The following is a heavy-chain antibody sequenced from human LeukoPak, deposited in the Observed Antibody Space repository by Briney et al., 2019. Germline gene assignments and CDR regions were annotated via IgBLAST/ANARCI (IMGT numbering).Heavy chain of an antibody. Sequence: GGSLRLSCAASGFTFSSYWMSWVRQAPGKGLEWVANIKQDGSEKYYVGSVKGRFTISRDNAKNSLYLQMNSLRAEDTAVYYCARDPVVTAIDDAFDIWGQGTMVTVSS. CDR1: GFTFSSYW. J-gene: IGHJ3*02. V-gene: IGHV3-7*01. CDR2: IKQDGSEK. CDR3: ARDPVVTAIDDAFDI. D-gene: IGHD2-21*02.